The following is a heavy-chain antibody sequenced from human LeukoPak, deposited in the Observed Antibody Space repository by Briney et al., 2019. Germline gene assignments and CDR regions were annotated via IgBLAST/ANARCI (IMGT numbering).Heavy chain of an antibody. CDR2: IKQDGSEK. CDR3: ARDKGWFGELLGYFDY. V-gene: IGHV3-7*01. Sequence: PGGSLRLSCAASGFTFSSYWMSWVHQAPGKGLEWVANIKQDGSEKYYVDSVKGRFTISRDNAKNSLYLQMNSLRAENTAVYYCARDKGWFGELLGYFDYWGQGTLVTVSS. CDR1: GFTFSSYW. J-gene: IGHJ4*02. D-gene: IGHD3-10*01.